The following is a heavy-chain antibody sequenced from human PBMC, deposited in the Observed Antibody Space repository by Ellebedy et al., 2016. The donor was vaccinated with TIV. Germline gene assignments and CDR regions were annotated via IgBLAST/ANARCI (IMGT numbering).Heavy chain of an antibody. CDR3: ARLRDDILTGYSYFDY. CDR1: GYTFIGYY. Sequence: AASVKVSCKASGYTFIGYYIHWVRQAPGQGLEWMGRINPNSGDTNYARKFQGRVTMTRDTSIRTAYMELSRLRSDDTAVYFCARLRDDILTGYSYFDYWGQGTLVTVSS. D-gene: IGHD3-9*01. CDR2: INPNSGDT. J-gene: IGHJ4*02. V-gene: IGHV1-2*02.